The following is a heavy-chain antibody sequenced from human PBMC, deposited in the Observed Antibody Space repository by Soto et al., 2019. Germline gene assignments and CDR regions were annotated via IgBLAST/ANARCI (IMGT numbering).Heavy chain of an antibody. Sequence: SVKVSCTASGGTFSSYAISWVRQAPGQGLEWMGGIIPIFGTANYAQKFQGRVTITADESTSTAYMELSSLRSEDTAVYYCARATTEPMTTVTTSFDYWGQGTLVNVA. CDR2: IIPIFGTA. CDR1: GGTFSSYA. D-gene: IGHD4-17*01. J-gene: IGHJ4*02. V-gene: IGHV1-69*13. CDR3: ARATTEPMTTVTTSFDY.